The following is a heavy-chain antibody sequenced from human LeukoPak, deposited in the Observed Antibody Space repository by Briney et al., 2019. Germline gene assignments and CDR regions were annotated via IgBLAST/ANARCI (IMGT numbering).Heavy chain of an antibody. J-gene: IGHJ4*02. V-gene: IGHV1-46*01. CDR3: ARGSNYYYDVTADYPRY. D-gene: IGHD3-22*01. CDR1: GYTFTTYY. Sequence: ASVKVSCKTSGYTFTTYYIHWVRQAPGQGLEWLGIINPSGGTTTDAKKLQGRVTMTRDTSTSTVYMELNTLRSEGTAVYYCARGSNYYYDVTADYPRYWGQGTLVTVSS. CDR2: INPSGGTT.